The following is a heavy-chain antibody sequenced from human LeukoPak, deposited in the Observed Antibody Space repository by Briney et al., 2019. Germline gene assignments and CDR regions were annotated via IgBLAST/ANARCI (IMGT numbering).Heavy chain of an antibody. Sequence: SETLSLTCTVSGGSISSSSYYWGWIRQPPGKGLEWIGSIYYSGSTYYNPSLKSRVTISVDTSKNQFSLKLSSVTAADTAVYYCARLYSSWYLFDYWGQGTPVTVSS. CDR2: IYYSGST. J-gene: IGHJ4*02. CDR1: GGSISSSSYY. V-gene: IGHV4-39*01. D-gene: IGHD6-13*01. CDR3: ARLYSSWYLFDY.